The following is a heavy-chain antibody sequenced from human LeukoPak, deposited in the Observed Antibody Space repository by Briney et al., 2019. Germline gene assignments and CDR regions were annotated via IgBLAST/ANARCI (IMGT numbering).Heavy chain of an antibody. Sequence: GGSLRLSCAASGFTFSSYSMNWVRQAPGKGLEWVSSISSSSSYIYYVDSVKGRFTISRDNAKNSLYLQMNSLRAEDTAVYYCARDRIAAGTSDYWGQGTLVTVSS. V-gene: IGHV3-21*01. CDR1: GFTFSSYS. D-gene: IGHD6-13*01. CDR2: ISSSSSYI. J-gene: IGHJ4*02. CDR3: ARDRIAAGTSDY.